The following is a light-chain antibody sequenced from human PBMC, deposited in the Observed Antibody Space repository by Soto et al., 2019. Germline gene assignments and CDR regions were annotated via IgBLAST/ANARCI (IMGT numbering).Light chain of an antibody. J-gene: IGLJ2*01. CDR3: QSYDSSLTASV. Sequence: QSALTQPPSVSGAPGQRVIISCTGSSSNVGAGYDVHWYKQVPGTAPKLLMYGNVNRPSGVPDRFSGSKSGTSASLAITGLQADDEADYYCQSYDSSLTASVFGGGTKVTVL. CDR1: SSNVGAGYD. CDR2: GNV. V-gene: IGLV1-40*01.